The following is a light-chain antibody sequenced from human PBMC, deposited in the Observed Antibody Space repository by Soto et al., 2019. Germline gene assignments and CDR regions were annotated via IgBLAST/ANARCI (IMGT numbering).Light chain of an antibody. J-gene: IGKJ1*01. CDR3: QQYGSSPRT. CDR1: QSVSSSY. V-gene: IGKV3-20*01. CDR2: GAS. Sequence: EIVLTQSRGTLSLSPGERATLSCRASQSVSSSYLAWYQQKPGQAPRLLIYGASSRATGIPDRFSGSGPGTDFTLTISRLEPEDFAVYYCQQYGSSPRTFGQGTKVDIK.